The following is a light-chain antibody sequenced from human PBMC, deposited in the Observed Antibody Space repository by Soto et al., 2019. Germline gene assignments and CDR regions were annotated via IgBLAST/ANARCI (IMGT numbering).Light chain of an antibody. J-gene: IGKJ4*01. V-gene: IGKV3-15*01. Sequence: EIVMTQSPATLSVSPGERATLSCRASQTIGSSLAWYQQKPGQGPRLLIYGASTRATGVPARFSGSGSGTEFALTISSRQSEDFAVYYCQQCYNWPLTFGGGSKVEIK. CDR3: QQCYNWPLT. CDR2: GAS. CDR1: QTIGSS.